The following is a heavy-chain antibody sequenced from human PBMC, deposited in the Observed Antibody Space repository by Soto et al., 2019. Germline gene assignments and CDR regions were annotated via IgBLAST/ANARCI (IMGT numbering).Heavy chain of an antibody. CDR2: FDPEDGET. J-gene: IGHJ4*02. CDR3: ATKAPLGGSYYDPPYYFDY. D-gene: IGHD1-26*01. CDR1: GYTLTELS. Sequence: ASVKVSCKVSGYTLTELSMHWVRQAPGKGLEWMGGFDPEDGETIYAQKFQGRVTMTEDTSTDTAYMELSSLRSEDTAVYYCATKAPLGGSYYDPPYYFDYWGQGTLVTVSS. V-gene: IGHV1-24*01.